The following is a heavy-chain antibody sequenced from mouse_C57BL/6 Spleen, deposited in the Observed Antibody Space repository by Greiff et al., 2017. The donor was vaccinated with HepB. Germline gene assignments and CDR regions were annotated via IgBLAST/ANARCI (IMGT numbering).Heavy chain of an antibody. CDR3: ARDYYDYDGRYFDV. Sequence: QVQLQQPGAELVKPGASVKLSCKASGYTFTSYWMHWVKQRPGQGLEWIGMIHPNSGSTNYNEKFKSKATLTVDKSSSTAYMQLSSLTSEDSAVYYCARDYYDYDGRYFDVWGTGTTVTVSS. V-gene: IGHV1-64*01. J-gene: IGHJ1*03. CDR1: GYTFTSYW. D-gene: IGHD2-4*01. CDR2: IHPNSGST.